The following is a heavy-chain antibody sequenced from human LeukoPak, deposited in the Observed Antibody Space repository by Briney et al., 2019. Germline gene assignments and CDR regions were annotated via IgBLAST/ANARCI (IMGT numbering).Heavy chain of an antibody. Sequence: GGSLRLSCAASGFTFSSYWMNWARQAPGKGLEWVASINHNGNVNYYVDSVKGRFTISRDNAKNSLYLQMSNLRAEDTAVYYCAKDLRNIVVGKGFDYWGQGTLVTVSS. J-gene: IGHJ4*02. CDR2: INHNGNVN. CDR3: AKDLRNIVVGKGFDY. V-gene: IGHV3-7*03. CDR1: GFTFSSYW. D-gene: IGHD2-15*01.